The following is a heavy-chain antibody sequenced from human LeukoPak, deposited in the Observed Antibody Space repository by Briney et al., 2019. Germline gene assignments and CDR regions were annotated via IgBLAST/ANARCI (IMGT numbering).Heavy chain of an antibody. D-gene: IGHD1-26*01. V-gene: IGHV3-48*04. J-gene: IGHJ4*02. CDR3: ASLSWDSGSYYLPIDY. Sequence: PGGSLRLSCAASGFTFSSYSMNWVRQAPGKGLEWVSSISSSGSTIYYADSVKGRFTISRDNAKNSLYLQVNSLRAEDTAVYYCASLSWDSGSYYLPIDYWGQGTLVTVSS. CDR1: GFTFSSYS. CDR2: ISSSGSTI.